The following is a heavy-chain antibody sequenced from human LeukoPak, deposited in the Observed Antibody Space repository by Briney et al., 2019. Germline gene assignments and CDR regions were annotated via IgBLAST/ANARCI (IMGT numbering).Heavy chain of an antibody. Sequence: GGSLRLSCLTSGFTLSTNAMSWVRQAPGKGLEWISGISGSGASTYYADSVKGRLTISRDDSRNTLYLQMNSLRGDDTAVYYCAKDVGKWESLHFFGYWGQGTLVTVSS. CDR3: AKDVGKWESLHFFGY. CDR1: GFTLSTNA. J-gene: IGHJ4*02. V-gene: IGHV3-23*01. CDR2: ISGSGAST. D-gene: IGHD1-26*01.